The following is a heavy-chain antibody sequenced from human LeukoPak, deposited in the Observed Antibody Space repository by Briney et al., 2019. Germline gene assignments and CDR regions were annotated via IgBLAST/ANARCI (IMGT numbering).Heavy chain of an antibody. CDR1: GGSISSSSYY. CDR3: ARPRDGYNWYFDY. V-gene: IGHV4-39*01. Sequence: PSETLSLTCTVSGGSISSSSYYWGWIRQPPGKGLEWIGSIYYSGSTYYNPSLKSRVTISVDTSKNQFSLKLSSVTAADTAVYYCARPRDGYNWYFDYWGQGTLVTVSS. J-gene: IGHJ4*02. CDR2: IYYSGST. D-gene: IGHD5-24*01.